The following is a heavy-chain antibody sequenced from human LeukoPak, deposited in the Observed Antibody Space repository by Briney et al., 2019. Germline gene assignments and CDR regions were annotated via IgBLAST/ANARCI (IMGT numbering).Heavy chain of an antibody. J-gene: IGHJ4*02. CDR2: IYTSGST. Sequence: PSETLSLTCTVSGGSISSYYWSWIRQPAGKGLKWIGRIYTSGSTNYNPSLKSRVTMSVDTSKNQFSLKLSSVTAADTAVYYCARDHGSYYFDYWGQGTLVTVSS. V-gene: IGHV4-4*07. CDR3: ARDHGSYYFDY. D-gene: IGHD2-2*03. CDR1: GGSISSYY.